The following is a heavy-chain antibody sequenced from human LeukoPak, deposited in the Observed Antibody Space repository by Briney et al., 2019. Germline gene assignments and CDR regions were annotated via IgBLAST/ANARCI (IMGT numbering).Heavy chain of an antibody. CDR2: IYYSGST. Sequence: PSETLSLTCTVSGGSISSYYWSWIRQPPGKGLEWIGYIYYSGSTNYNPSLKSRVTISVDTSKNQFSLKLSSVTAADTAVYYCARGYYYDSSGYYDYWGQGTLVTASS. V-gene: IGHV4-59*01. D-gene: IGHD3-22*01. CDR3: ARGYYYDSSGYYDY. J-gene: IGHJ4*02. CDR1: GGSISSYY.